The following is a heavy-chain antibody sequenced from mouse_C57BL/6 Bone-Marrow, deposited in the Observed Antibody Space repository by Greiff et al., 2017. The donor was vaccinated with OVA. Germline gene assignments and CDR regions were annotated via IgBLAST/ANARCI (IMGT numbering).Heavy chain of an antibody. D-gene: IGHD4-1*01. J-gene: IGHJ3*01. CDR3: ARYLGPWFAY. Sequence: EVQRVESVAELVRPGASVKLSCTASGFNITHTYMHWVKQRPEQGLEWIGRIDPANGYTTYAPKFQGKATITADTSSNTAYLQLSSRTSEDTAIYYCARYLGPWFAYWGQGTLVTVSA. V-gene: IGHV14-3*01. CDR2: IDPANGYT. CDR1: GFNITHTY.